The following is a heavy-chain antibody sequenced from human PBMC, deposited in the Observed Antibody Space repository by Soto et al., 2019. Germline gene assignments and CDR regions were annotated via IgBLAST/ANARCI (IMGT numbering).Heavy chain of an antibody. V-gene: IGHV3-48*02. Sequence: GGSLRLSCVASGFSFSNYNMNCVRQAPGKGLEWVSYITDSSDTVHYADSVRGRFTISRDNAESSLYLQMNSLRDEDTAVYFWGRDLGLGYSLASGGGGTLVP. D-gene: IGHD2-2*03. J-gene: IGHJ4*02. CDR1: GFSFSNYN. CDR2: ITDSSDTV. CDR3: GRDLGLGYSLAS.